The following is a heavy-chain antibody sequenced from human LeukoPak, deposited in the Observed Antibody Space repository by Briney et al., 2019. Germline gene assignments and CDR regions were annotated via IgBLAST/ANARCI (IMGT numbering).Heavy chain of an antibody. CDR2: ISAYNGNT. J-gene: IGHJ4*02. CDR3: ARSGHDYGDSSARFDY. CDR1: GYTFTSYG. Sequence: ASVKVSCKASGYTFTSYGISWVRQAPGQGLEWMGWISAYNGNTNYAQKLQGRVTMTPDTSTSTAYMELRSLRSDDTAVYYCARSGHDYGDSSARFDYWGQGTLVTVSS. D-gene: IGHD4-17*01. V-gene: IGHV1-18*01.